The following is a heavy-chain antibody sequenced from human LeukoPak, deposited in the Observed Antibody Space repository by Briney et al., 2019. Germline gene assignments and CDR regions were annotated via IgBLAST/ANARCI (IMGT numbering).Heavy chain of an antibody. V-gene: IGHV4-39*02. CDR3: ARDILHYYDSGPFDY. CDR2: IYYSGST. J-gene: IGHJ4*02. Sequence: SETLSLTCTVSGGSISSSYYYWGWIRQPPGKGLEWIGSIYYSGSTYYNPSLKSRVTISVDTSKNQFSLKLRSVTAADTAVYYCARDILHYYDSGPFDYWGQGTLVTVSS. D-gene: IGHD3-22*01. CDR1: GGSISSSYYY.